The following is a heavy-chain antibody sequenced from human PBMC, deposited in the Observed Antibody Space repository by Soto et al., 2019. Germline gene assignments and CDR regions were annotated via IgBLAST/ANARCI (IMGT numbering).Heavy chain of an antibody. D-gene: IGHD3-16*01. Sequence: QVQLQESGPGLVEPSETLSLTCTVSGGSISSYSWNWIRQPAGKGLEWIGRVDTTGGTNYIPSLKSRVTMSVDTSKNRFSLNLRFGTAADTAVYFCAKDDSGAADIWGQGTMVTVS. J-gene: IGHJ3*02. CDR3: AKDDSGAADI. V-gene: IGHV4-4*07. CDR2: VDTTGGT. CDR1: GGSISSYS.